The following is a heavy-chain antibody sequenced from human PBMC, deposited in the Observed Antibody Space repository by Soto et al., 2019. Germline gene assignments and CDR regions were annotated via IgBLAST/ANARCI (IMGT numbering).Heavy chain of an antibody. CDR1: GYTFTSYG. V-gene: IGHV1-18*01. D-gene: IGHD3-10*01. J-gene: IGHJ4*02. CDR2: ISAYNGNT. CDR3: ATRPNSGDFDY. Sequence: ASVKVSCKASGYTFTSYGISLVRQAPGQGLEWMGWISAYNGNTNYAQMLQGRVTMTTDTSTSTAYMELRSLRSDDTAVYYCATRPNSGDFDYWGQGTLVTVSS.